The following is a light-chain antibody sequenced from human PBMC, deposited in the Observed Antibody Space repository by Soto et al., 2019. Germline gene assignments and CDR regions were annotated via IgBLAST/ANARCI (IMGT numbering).Light chain of an antibody. J-gene: IGKJ1*01. CDR1: QSISSW. V-gene: IGKV1-5*01. Sequence: IHRTHAPSTLSASVGDRVTITFRASQSISSWLAWYQQKPGKAPKLLIYDASSLESGVPSRFSGSGSATEFTLTISSLQPDDFATYYCQQYNDYWTFGQGTKVDIK. CDR3: QQYNDYWT. CDR2: DAS.